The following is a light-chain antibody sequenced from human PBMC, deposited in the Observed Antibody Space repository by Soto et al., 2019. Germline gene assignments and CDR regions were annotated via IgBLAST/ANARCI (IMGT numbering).Light chain of an antibody. Sequence: EIVMTQSPATLSVSPGERATLSCRASQNSSSNLAWYQPKSGHAPRVLIDGASTRATRIPARFSGSESGTEFALTFSSLQSQDFSVYYFQQYNHWLWTFGQGTKVEIK. CDR3: QQYNHWLWT. CDR1: QNSSSN. J-gene: IGKJ1*01. CDR2: GAS. V-gene: IGKV3-15*01.